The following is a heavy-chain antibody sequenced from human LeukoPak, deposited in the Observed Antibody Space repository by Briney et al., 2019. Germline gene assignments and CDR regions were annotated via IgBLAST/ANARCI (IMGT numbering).Heavy chain of an antibody. Sequence: GASVKVSCKASGYTFTSYGINWVRQAPGQGLEWMGWISGYNGHTKYAQNLQGRVTMTTDTSTTTAYMELSSLRSEDTAVYYCARGYCSGGSCNYYYYYMDVWGKGTTVTISS. D-gene: IGHD2-15*01. V-gene: IGHV1-18*01. CDR3: ARGYCSGGSCNYYYYYMDV. CDR2: ISGYNGHT. J-gene: IGHJ6*03. CDR1: GYTFTSYG.